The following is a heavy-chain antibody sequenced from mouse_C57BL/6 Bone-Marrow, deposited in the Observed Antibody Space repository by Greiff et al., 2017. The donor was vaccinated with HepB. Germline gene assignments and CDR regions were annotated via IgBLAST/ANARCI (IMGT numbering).Heavy chain of an antibody. CDR3: ARDRYFDV. CDR1: GFTFSSYG. CDR2: ISSGGSYT. Sequence: EVQLVESGGDLVKPGGSLKLSCAASGFTFSSYGMSWVRQTPDKRLEWVATISSGGSYTYYPDNVKGRFTISRDNAKNNLYLQMSHLKSEDTAMYYCARDRYFDVWGTGTTVTVSS. J-gene: IGHJ1*03. V-gene: IGHV5-4*01.